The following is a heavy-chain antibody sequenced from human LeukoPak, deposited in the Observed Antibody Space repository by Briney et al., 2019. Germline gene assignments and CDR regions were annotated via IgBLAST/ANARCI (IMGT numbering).Heavy chain of an antibody. Sequence: GGSLRLSCVASGFTFSSYWMTWVRQAPGKGLEWVAVISYDGSNKYYADSVKGRFTISRDNSKSTLYLQMNSLRAEDTAVYYCAREGAHSASYYYYGMDVWGQGTTVTVSS. D-gene: IGHD3-10*01. J-gene: IGHJ6*02. CDR3: AREGAHSASYYYYGMDV. CDR1: GFTFSSYW. V-gene: IGHV3-30-3*01. CDR2: ISYDGSNK.